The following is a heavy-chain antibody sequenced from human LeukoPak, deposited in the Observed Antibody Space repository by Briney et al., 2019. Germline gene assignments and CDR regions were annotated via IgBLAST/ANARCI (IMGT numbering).Heavy chain of an antibody. CDR2: IYHSGTT. V-gene: IGHV4-4*02. D-gene: IGHD3-3*01. Sequence: PSETLSLTCAVYGVTISSNNWWSWVRQPPGKGLEWIGEIYHSGTTNYNPSLKSRVTISVDKSKNQFSLKLRSVTAADTAVYYCARLPRYDFWSWGQGTLVTVSS. CDR3: ARLPRYDFWS. J-gene: IGHJ4*02. CDR1: GVTISSNNW.